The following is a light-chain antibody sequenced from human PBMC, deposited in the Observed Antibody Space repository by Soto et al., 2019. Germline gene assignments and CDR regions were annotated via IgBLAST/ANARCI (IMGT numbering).Light chain of an antibody. CDR2: AAS. Sequence: DIRITQSPASLSPFFVDIVAITCRESHNINTYLNWYQQRPGKAPRLLIYAASSVQGGVPSRFSGSGSGTEFTLTISSLQPDDFATYYCQQYNSYSPLTIGGGTKVDIK. CDR1: HNINTY. V-gene: IGKV1-5*01. CDR3: QQYNSYSPLT. J-gene: IGKJ4*01.